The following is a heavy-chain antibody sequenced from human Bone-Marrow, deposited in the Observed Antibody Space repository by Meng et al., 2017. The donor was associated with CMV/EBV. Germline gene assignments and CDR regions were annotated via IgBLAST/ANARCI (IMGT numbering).Heavy chain of an antibody. J-gene: IGHJ6*02. CDR1: GGSISSSNSY. D-gene: IGHD1-26*01. Sequence: SETLSLTCTVSGGSISSSNSYWGWIRQPPGKGLQWIGSINYSGVTRYNPSIKSRVIMSVDTSKNQFSLKLSSVTAADTAVYYCARDIIFIVGVTTGMDVWGQGTTVTVSS. CDR3: ARDIIFIVGVTTGMDV. CDR2: INYSGVT. V-gene: IGHV4-39*07.